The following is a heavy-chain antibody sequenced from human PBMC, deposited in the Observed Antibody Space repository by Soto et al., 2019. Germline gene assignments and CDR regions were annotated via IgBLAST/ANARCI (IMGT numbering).Heavy chain of an antibody. V-gene: IGHV1-18*01. Sequence: QVQLVQSGAEVKKPGASVKVSCKASGYTFTSYGITWVRQAPGQGLEWLGWINGYNGNTNYAQKLQGRVTMTTDTSTSTAYMELRSLISDDTAVYYCARMGDVPYYYYGMDVWGQGTMVTVSS. J-gene: IGHJ6*02. CDR3: ARMGDVPYYYYGMDV. CDR2: INGYNGNT. D-gene: IGHD3-16*01. CDR1: GYTFTSYG.